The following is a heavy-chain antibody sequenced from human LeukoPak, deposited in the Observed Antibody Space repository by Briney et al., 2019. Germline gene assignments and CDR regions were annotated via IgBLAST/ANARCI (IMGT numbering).Heavy chain of an antibody. Sequence: GGSLRLSCVASGFTFSSYGMYWVRQAPGKGLEWVALISYDGSNKYHADSVKGRFTISRDNSKNTLYLQMNSLRAEDTAVYYCAKRRDCSSTSCAPYYFYGMDVWGQGTTVTVSS. CDR2: ISYDGSNK. J-gene: IGHJ6*02. D-gene: IGHD2-2*01. CDR3: AKRRDCSSTSCAPYYFYGMDV. CDR1: GFTFSSYG. V-gene: IGHV3-30*18.